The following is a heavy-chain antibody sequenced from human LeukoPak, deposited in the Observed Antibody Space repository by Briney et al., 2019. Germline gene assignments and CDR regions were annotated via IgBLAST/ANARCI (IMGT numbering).Heavy chain of an antibody. CDR2: VGGDDVT. Sequence: LSGGSLRLSCAASGFTFSDYAMNWVRQAPGKGLEWVSVVGGDDVTFYTDSVKGRFTISRDSSKNTLSLQMNSLRLEDTAVYYCAKDSRSRNGIYDPFDIWGQGTVVTVSS. J-gene: IGHJ3*02. V-gene: IGHV3-23*01. CDR3: AKDSRSRNGIYDPFDI. CDR1: GFTFSDYA. D-gene: IGHD2-8*01.